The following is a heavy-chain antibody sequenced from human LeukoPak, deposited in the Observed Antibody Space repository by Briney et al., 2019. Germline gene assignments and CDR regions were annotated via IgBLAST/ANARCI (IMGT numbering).Heavy chain of an antibody. J-gene: IGHJ5*02. CDR1: GGTFSSYA. CDR3: ATVGDIVVVPAARPKVRDNWFDP. CDR2: FDPEDGET. D-gene: IGHD2-2*01. V-gene: IGHV1-24*01. Sequence: VASVKVSCKASGGTFSSYAISWVRQAPGKGLEWMGGFDPEDGETIYAQKFQGRVTMTEDTSTDTAYMELSSLRSEDTAVYYCATVGDIVVVPAARPKVRDNWFDPWGQGTLVTVSS.